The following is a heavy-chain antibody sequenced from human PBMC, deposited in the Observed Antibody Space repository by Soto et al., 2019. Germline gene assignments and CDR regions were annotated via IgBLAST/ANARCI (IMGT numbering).Heavy chain of an antibody. J-gene: IGHJ5*02. D-gene: IGHD2-15*01. Sequence: GGSLRLSCVGSGFTFSSYGMNWVRQRPGKGLEWVSYISSSSTTKYYADSVKGRFTISRDNAKNSLYLQMNSLRAEDTAVYYCARDGCSGSNCLNWFDPWGQGTLVTVAA. CDR2: ISSSSTTK. CDR3: ARDGCSGSNCLNWFDP. CDR1: GFTFSSYG. V-gene: IGHV3-48*01.